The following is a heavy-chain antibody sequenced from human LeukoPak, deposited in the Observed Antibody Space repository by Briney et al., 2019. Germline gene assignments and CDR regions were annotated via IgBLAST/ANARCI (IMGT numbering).Heavy chain of an antibody. CDR3: ARDPYYYDSSGSDY. CDR2: INPNSGGT. D-gene: IGHD3-22*01. CDR1: GYTFTSYY. J-gene: IGHJ4*02. V-gene: IGHV1-2*02. Sequence: ASVKVSCKASGYTFTSYYMHWVRQAPGQGLEWMGWINPNSGGTNYAQKFQGRVTMTRDTSISTAYMELSRLRSDDTAVYYCARDPYYYDSSGSDYWGQGTLVTVSS.